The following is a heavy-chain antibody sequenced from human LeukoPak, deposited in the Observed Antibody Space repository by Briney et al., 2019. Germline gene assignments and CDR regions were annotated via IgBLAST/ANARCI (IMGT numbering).Heavy chain of an antibody. Sequence: ASVKVSCKASGYTFTSYGISWVRQAPGQGLEWMGWISAYNGNTNYAQKFQGRVTMTRDTSISTAYMELSRLRSDDTAVYYCARDPGRGGSCYDYWGQGTLVTVSS. D-gene: IGHD2-15*01. V-gene: IGHV1-18*01. CDR2: ISAYNGNT. J-gene: IGHJ4*02. CDR3: ARDPGRGGSCYDY. CDR1: GYTFTSYG.